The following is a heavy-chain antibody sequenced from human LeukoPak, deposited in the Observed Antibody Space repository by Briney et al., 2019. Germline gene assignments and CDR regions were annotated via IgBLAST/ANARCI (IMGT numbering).Heavy chain of an antibody. Sequence: GRSLRLSCAASGFTFSNYAIHWVRQAPGKGLEWVAVISYDGSSEYYADSVKGRFTISRDNSKNTLYLQMNSLRTEDTAVYYCARVPYVSGTFDYWGQGTLVTVSS. J-gene: IGHJ4*02. CDR2: ISYDGSSE. V-gene: IGHV3-30-3*01. D-gene: IGHD3-10*01. CDR1: GFTFSNYA. CDR3: ARVPYVSGTFDY.